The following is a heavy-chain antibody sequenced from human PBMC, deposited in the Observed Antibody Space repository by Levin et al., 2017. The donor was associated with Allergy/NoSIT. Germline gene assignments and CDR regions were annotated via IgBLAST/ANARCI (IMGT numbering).Heavy chain of an antibody. CDR3: ARGQGGYESFDQ. J-gene: IGHJ4*02. CDR1: GYTFNMYG. D-gene: IGHD5-12*01. V-gene: IGHV1-18*01. Sequence: GESLKISCKASGYTFNMYGINWVRQAPGQGLEWMGWISPDNGHRTYAQKVQGRVTMTTDRSTTTAYMELTSLTSDDTAMYFCARGQGGYESFDQWGQGTLVTVSS. CDR2: ISPDNGHR.